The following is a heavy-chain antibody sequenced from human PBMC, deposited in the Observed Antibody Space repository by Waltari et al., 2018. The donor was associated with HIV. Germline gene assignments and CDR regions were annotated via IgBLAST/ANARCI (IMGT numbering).Heavy chain of an antibody. Sequence: QVYLMESGGGVVQPGGSLKLSCAASGFTFSSYGMHWVRQAPGKGMEWRRVSWCDGYNKFFPDSVRGRFTFSRDKSKYTLYRQMIMLRAENTALYYCVKETGLFNRFDIWRQGRMVTVSS. CDR3: VKETGLFNRFDI. D-gene: IGHD2-21*01. CDR2: SWCDGYNK. V-gene: IGHV3-33*03. CDR1: GFTFSSYG. J-gene: IGHJ3*02.